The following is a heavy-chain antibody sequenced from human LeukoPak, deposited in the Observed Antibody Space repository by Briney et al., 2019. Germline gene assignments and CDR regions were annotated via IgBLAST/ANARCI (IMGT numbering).Heavy chain of an antibody. CDR3: ARGLVIRQDDAFDI. Sequence: SETLSLTCTVSGASVSSYYWSWIRQAPGKGLEWIGYIFYRGTTDYSPSLNRRVTLSVDTSKNQFSLQLSSLTAADTAAYYCARGLVIRQDDAFDIWGHGTMVTVSS. D-gene: IGHD3-9*01. V-gene: IGHV4-59*02. CDR1: GASVSSYY. J-gene: IGHJ3*02. CDR2: IFYRGTT.